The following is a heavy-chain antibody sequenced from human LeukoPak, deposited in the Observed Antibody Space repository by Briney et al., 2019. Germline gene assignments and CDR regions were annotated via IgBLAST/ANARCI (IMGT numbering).Heavy chain of an antibody. J-gene: IGHJ6*04. D-gene: IGHD2-15*01. CDR3: ARSYSVGYYYYYYGMDV. CDR1: GFTFSSYA. Sequence: GGSLRLSCAASGFTFSSYAMLWVRQAPGKGLEWVAVISYDGSNKYYADSVKGRFTISRDNSKNTLYLQMNSLRAEDTAVYYCARSYSVGYYYYYYGMDVWGKGTTVTVSS. V-gene: IGHV3-30*04. CDR2: ISYDGSNK.